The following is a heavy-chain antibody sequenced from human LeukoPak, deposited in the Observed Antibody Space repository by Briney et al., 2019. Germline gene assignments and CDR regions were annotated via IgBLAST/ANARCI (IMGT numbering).Heavy chain of an antibody. CDR3: ARDQRSESYYPWGWFDP. Sequence: PGGSLRLSCAASGFAVSTNYLSWVRQAPGKGLEWVSVIYSDGRTYYTDSVKGRFTISRDNSKNTLYLQMNSLRPEDTAVYYCARDQRSESYYPWGWFDPWGQGTLVTVSS. CDR1: GFAVSTNY. V-gene: IGHV3-66*02. CDR2: IYSDGRT. D-gene: IGHD1-26*01. J-gene: IGHJ5*02.